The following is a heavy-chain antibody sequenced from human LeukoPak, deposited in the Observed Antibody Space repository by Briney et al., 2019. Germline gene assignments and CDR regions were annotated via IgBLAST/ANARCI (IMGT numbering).Heavy chain of an antibody. V-gene: IGHV3-53*01. CDR2: MYSRGDT. Sequence: GGSLRLSCVASGFTVSDNYMSWDRQAPGKGLEWVSVMYSRGDTYYANSVKGRFTFSRDISKNTLYLQMDGLRNEDTAMYYCARDAPQVPAAGVLASWGQGTLVIVSS. CDR3: ARDAPQVPAAGVLAS. J-gene: IGHJ5*02. D-gene: IGHD6-13*01. CDR1: GFTVSDNY.